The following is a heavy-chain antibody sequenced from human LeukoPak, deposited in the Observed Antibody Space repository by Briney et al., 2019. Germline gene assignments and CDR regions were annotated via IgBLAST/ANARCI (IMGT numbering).Heavy chain of an antibody. J-gene: IGHJ4*02. Sequence: GASVKVSCKASGGTFSSYAISWARQAPGQGLEWMGGIIPIFGTANYAQKFQGRVTITADESTSTAYMELSSLRSEDTAVYYCARGVEMATGYYSDYWGQGTLVTVSS. CDR1: GGTFSSYA. D-gene: IGHD5-24*01. CDR3: ARGVEMATGYYSDY. CDR2: IIPIFGTA. V-gene: IGHV1-69*01.